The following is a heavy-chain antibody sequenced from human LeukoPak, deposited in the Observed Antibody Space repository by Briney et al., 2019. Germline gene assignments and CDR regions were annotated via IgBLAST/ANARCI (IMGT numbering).Heavy chain of an antibody. D-gene: IGHD1-7*01. V-gene: IGHV3-23*01. Sequence: GGSLRLSCAASGFTFSSYAMTWVRQAPGKGLEWVSAISGSGSSTYYADSVKGRFTISRDNSKNTLYLQMNSLRAEDTAVYYCAKATLNWNYAYYHYYGMDVWGQGTTVTVSS. CDR3: AKATLNWNYAYYHYYGMDV. J-gene: IGHJ6*02. CDR2: ISGSGSST. CDR1: GFTFSSYA.